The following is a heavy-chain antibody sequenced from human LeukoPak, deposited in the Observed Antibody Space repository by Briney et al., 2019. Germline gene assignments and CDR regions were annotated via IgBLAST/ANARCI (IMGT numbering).Heavy chain of an antibody. D-gene: IGHD2-2*01. CDR1: GGSISSSSYY. J-gene: IGHJ5*02. CDR2: FFYVVLT. Sequence: SGALFRPFSVSGGSISSSSYYWGGSRPPPGEGLEWICSFFYVVLTYYNPSLKSRVTISVDTSKNQFSLKLSSVSAAGTAVYYCARHPAPNNLFDPGGQGTLVTVS. V-gene: IGHV4-39*01. CDR3: ARHPAPNNLFDP.